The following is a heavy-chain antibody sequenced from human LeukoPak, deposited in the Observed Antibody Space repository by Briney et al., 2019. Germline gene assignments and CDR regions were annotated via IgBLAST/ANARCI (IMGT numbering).Heavy chain of an antibody. D-gene: IGHD3-10*01. CDR1: GGTFSSYA. Sequence: ASVKVSCKASGGTFSSYAISWVRQAPGQGLEWMGGIIPIFGTANYAQKFQGRVTITADESTSTAYMELSSLRSEDTAVYYCAATMVRGVIVRDVYFAWGQGTLVTVSS. CDR2: IIPIFGTA. J-gene: IGHJ5*02. CDR3: AATMVRGVIVRDVYFA. V-gene: IGHV1-69*13.